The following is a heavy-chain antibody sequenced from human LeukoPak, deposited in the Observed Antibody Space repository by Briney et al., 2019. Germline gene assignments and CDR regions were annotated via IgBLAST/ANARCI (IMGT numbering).Heavy chain of an antibody. CDR1: GFTFSSYT. Sequence: PGGSLRLSCAASGFTFSSYTMNWVRQAPGKGLEWVSAIGSSSSYIYYADSVKGRFTISRHNAKRSLYLQMNSLRAEDTAVYYCARDLGGYGDYGTNFGYWGQGTLVTVSS. V-gene: IGHV3-21*01. CDR2: IGSSSSYI. CDR3: ARDLGGYGDYGTNFGY. J-gene: IGHJ4*02. D-gene: IGHD4-17*01.